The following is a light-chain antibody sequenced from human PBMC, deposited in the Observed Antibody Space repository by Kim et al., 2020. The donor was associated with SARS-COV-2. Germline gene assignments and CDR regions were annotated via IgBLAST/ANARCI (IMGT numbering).Light chain of an antibody. V-gene: IGKV1-9*01. CDR3: QQLNTYPRVT. CDR2: AAT. CDR1: QGIGTY. J-gene: IGKJ5*01. Sequence: SVGDRVTITCRASQGIGTYLAWYQQRPGKAPNLLIYAATTLQNGVPSRFSGSGSGTEFSLTISGLQPEDLATYYCQQLNTYPRVTFGLGTRLGIK.